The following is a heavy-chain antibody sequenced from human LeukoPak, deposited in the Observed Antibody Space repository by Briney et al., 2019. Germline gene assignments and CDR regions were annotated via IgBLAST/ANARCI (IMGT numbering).Heavy chain of an antibody. V-gene: IGHV3-48*01. CDR1: GFTFSSYR. CDR3: AELGITMIGGV. D-gene: IGHD3-10*02. Sequence: GGSLRLSCAASGFTFSSYRMNWVRQAPGKGLEWVSYISSSSSTIYYADSVKGRFTISRDNAKNSLYLRMNSLRAEDTAVYYCAELGITMIGGVWGKGTTVTISS. J-gene: IGHJ6*04. CDR2: ISSSSSTI.